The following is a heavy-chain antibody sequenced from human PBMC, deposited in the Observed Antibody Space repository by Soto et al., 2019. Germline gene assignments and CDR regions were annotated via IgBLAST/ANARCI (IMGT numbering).Heavy chain of an antibody. V-gene: IGHV3-23*01. D-gene: IGHD6-13*01. J-gene: IGHJ4*02. CDR3: AKDRGYSSSWYYFDY. CDR2: ISGSGGST. Sequence: GGSLRLSCAASGFTFSSYAMSWVRQAPGKGLEWVSAISGSGGSTYYADSVKGRFTISRDNSKNTLYLQMNSLRAEDTAVYYCAKDRGYSSSWYYFDYWGQGTLVTVSS. CDR1: GFTFSSYA.